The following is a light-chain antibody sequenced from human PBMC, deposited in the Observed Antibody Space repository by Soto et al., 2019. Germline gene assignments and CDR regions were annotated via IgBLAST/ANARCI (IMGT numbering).Light chain of an antibody. Sequence: QSVLTQPPSVSGAPGQRVSISCTGSSSNIGAGYDIHWYQHLPGNAPKLLVYGDNNRPSGVPDRFSGSKSATSASLAIAGLQPEDETYYYCQSYDSGVRGWVFGGGTKVTV. CDR1: SSNIGAGYD. CDR3: QSYDSGVRGWV. J-gene: IGLJ3*02. CDR2: GDN. V-gene: IGLV1-40*01.